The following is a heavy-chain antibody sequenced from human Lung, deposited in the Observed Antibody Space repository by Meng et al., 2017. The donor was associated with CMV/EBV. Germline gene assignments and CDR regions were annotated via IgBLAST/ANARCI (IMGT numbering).Heavy chain of an antibody. CDR3: STSCSQWGYYYYYGMDV. Sequence: GGSLKISCKASGYTFTSYYMHWVRQAPGQGLEWMGIINPSGGSTSYAQKFQGRVTMTRDTSTSTVYMELSSLRSEDTAVYYCSTSCSQWGYYYYYGMDVWGQGTTVTVSS. V-gene: IGHV1-46*01. D-gene: IGHD2-2*01. CDR1: GYTFTSYY. CDR2: INPSGGST. J-gene: IGHJ6*02.